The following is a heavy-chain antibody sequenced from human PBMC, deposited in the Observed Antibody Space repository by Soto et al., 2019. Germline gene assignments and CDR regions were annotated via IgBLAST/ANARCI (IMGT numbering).Heavy chain of an antibody. CDR3: AKDRGYSSSGVFDY. D-gene: IGHD6-13*01. J-gene: IGHJ4*02. V-gene: IGHV3-64*04. Sequence: GGSLRLSCSASGFTFSSYAMHWVRQAPGKGLEYVSAISSNGGSTYYADSVKGRFTISRDNSKNTLYLQMNSLRAEDTAVYYCAKDRGYSSSGVFDYWGQGTLVTVSS. CDR1: GFTFSSYA. CDR2: ISSNGGST.